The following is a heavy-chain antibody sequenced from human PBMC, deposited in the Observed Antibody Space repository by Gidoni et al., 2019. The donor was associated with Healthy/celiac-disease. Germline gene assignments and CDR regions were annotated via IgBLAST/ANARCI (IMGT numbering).Heavy chain of an antibody. V-gene: IGHV3-21*01. CDR1: GFTFSSYS. CDR2: ISSSSSYI. Sequence: EVQLVESGGGLVKPGGSLRLSCAASGFTFSSYSMNWVRQAPGKGLELVSSISSSSSYIYYADSVKGRFTISRDNAKNSLYLQMNSLRAEDTAVYYCVSPGVGYYYGMDVWGQGTTVTVSS. J-gene: IGHJ6*02. D-gene: IGHD1-26*01. CDR3: VSPGVGYYYGMDV.